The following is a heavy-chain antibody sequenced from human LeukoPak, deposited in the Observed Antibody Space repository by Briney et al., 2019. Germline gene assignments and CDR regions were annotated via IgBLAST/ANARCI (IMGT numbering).Heavy chain of an antibody. Sequence: GGSLRLSCAASGFTFSSYAMSWVRQAPGKGLEWVSAISGSGGSTYYADSVKGRFTISRDNSKNTLYLQMNSLRAEDTAVYYCAKDPSPRGYSYGYFGYWGQGTLVTVSS. CDR1: GFTFSSYA. D-gene: IGHD5-18*01. J-gene: IGHJ4*02. CDR2: ISGSGGST. V-gene: IGHV3-23*01. CDR3: AKDPSPRGYSYGYFGY.